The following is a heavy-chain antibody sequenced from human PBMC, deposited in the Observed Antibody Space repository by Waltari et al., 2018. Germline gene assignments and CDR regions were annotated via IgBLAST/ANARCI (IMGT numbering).Heavy chain of an antibody. Sequence: EVQLVESGGGLVQPGGSLRLSCAASGFTFSSYSMTWVRQAPGKGLEWVSYISSSSSTIYYADSVKGRFTISRDNAKNSLYLQMNSLRAEDTAVYYCARAKWTDAFDIWGQGTMVTVSS. CDR2: ISSSSSTI. CDR1: GFTFSSYS. J-gene: IGHJ3*02. V-gene: IGHV3-48*01. D-gene: IGHD1-26*01. CDR3: ARAKWTDAFDI.